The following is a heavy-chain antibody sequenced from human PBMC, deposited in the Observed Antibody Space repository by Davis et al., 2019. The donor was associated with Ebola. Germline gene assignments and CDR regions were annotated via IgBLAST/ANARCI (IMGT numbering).Heavy chain of an antibody. CDR2: IRTKANNYAT. CDR1: GFRFSGSL. Sequence: GESLKISCAASGFRFSGSLMHWVRQASGRGLEWVGRIRTKANNYATIYAESVKGRFTISRDDSENMAYLQMSSLKTEDTALYYCTRDSGNFFLDYWGQGALVTVSS. V-gene: IGHV3-73*01. D-gene: IGHD1-26*01. J-gene: IGHJ4*02. CDR3: TRDSGNFFLDY.